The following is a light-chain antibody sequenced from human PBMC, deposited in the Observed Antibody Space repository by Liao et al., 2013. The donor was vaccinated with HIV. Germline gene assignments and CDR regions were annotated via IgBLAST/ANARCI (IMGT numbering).Light chain of an antibody. CDR3: QVWDSSSDHPGV. CDR2: YDS. CDR1: NLGDKF. Sequence: SYELTQPPSVSVSPGQTASITCSGDNLGDKFSCWYYQKPGQSPVLVINYDSDRPSGIPERFSGSNSGNTAALTITRAEAGDEGDYYCQVWDSSSDHPGVFGTGTKVTVL. V-gene: IGLV3-1*01. J-gene: IGLJ1*01.